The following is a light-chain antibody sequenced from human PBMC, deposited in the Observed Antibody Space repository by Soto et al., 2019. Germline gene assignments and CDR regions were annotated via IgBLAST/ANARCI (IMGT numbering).Light chain of an antibody. CDR2: AAS. V-gene: IGKV1-27*01. CDR1: QGISNY. J-gene: IGKJ3*01. Sequence: DIQMTQSPSSLSASVGDRVTITCRASQGISNYLAWYQQKSGKVPKLLIYAASTLQSGVPSRFSGSGSGTDFTLTISSLQPEDVATYYCQKYNSAPPFTFGPGTKVDIK. CDR3: QKYNSAPPFT.